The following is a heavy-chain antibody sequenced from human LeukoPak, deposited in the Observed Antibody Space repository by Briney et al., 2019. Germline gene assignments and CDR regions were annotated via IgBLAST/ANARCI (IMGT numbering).Heavy chain of an antibody. CDR1: GYTFTGYY. Sequence: ASVKVSCKASGYTFTGYYMHWVRQAPGQGLEWMGWINPNSGGTNYAQKFQGRVTMTRDTSISTAYMELSRLRSDDTAVYYCARPVQLTGYSSGRRGVWFDPWGQGTLVTVSS. CDR2: INPNSGGT. D-gene: IGHD6-25*01. J-gene: IGHJ5*02. CDR3: ARPVQLTGYSSGRRGVWFDP. V-gene: IGHV1-2*02.